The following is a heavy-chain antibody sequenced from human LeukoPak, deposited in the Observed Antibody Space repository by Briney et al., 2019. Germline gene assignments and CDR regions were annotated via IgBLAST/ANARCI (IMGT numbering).Heavy chain of an antibody. Sequence: PSETLSLTCTVSGGSISSTNYYWSWVRQPAGKGLEWIGRIYASGSTNYNPSLKSRVTISVDTSKNQFSLKLTSVTAADAAIYYCARQLPTAAADTRGYFDYWGQGTVVTVSS. CDR2: IYASGST. CDR1: GGSISSTNYY. J-gene: IGHJ4*01. D-gene: IGHD6-25*01. CDR3: ARQLPTAAADTRGYFDY. V-gene: IGHV4-61*02.